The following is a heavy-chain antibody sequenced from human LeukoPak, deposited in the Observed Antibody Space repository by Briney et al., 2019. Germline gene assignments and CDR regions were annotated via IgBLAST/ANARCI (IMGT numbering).Heavy chain of an antibody. CDR3: ARLYSSSWEFGSGYYMDV. D-gene: IGHD6-13*01. Sequence: ASVKVSCKASGYTFSNYGISWVRQAPGQGLEWMGWISAYNGNTNYAQKVQGRVTMTTDTSTSTAYMVLRSLRSDDTAVYYCARLYSSSWEFGSGYYMDVWGTGTTVIVSS. CDR1: GYTFSNYG. CDR2: ISAYNGNT. J-gene: IGHJ6*03. V-gene: IGHV1-18*01.